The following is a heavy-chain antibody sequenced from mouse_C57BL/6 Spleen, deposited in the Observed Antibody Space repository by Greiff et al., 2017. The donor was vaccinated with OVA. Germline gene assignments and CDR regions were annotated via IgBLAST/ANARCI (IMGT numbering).Heavy chain of an antibody. Sequence: EVKLMESGGGLVKPGGSLKLSCAASGFTFSSYTMSWVRQTPEKRLEWVATISGGGGNTYYPDSVKGRFTISRDNAKNTLYLQMSSLRSEDTALYYCARLALYDGYYFDYWGQGTTLTVSS. CDR2: ISGGGGNT. CDR3: ARLALYDGYYFDY. J-gene: IGHJ2*01. V-gene: IGHV5-9*01. D-gene: IGHD2-3*01. CDR1: GFTFSSYT.